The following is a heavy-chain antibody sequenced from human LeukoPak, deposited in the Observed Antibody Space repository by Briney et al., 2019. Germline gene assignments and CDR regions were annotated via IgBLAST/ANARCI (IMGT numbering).Heavy chain of an antibody. V-gene: IGHV4-59*11. Sequence: PSETLSLACTVSGDSISSHYWSWIRQPPGKGLEWIGHVYYSGSTNYNPSLKSRVTISVDTSKNQFSLKLTSMTAADTAVYYCGRETIAATGTSVFFDYWGQGTLVTVSS. CDR3: GRETIAATGTSVFFDY. J-gene: IGHJ4*02. CDR2: VYYSGST. CDR1: GDSISSHY. D-gene: IGHD6-13*01.